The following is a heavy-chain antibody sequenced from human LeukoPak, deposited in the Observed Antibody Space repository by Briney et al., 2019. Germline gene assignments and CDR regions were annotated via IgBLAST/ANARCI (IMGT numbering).Heavy chain of an antibody. Sequence: PGRSLRLSCAASGFTFSSYGMHWVRQAPGKGLGWVAVIWYDGSNKYYADSVRGRFTISRDNSKNTLYLQMNSLRAEDTAVYYCAKSRPTVTTGAFDYWGQGTLVTVSS. D-gene: IGHD4-11*01. J-gene: IGHJ4*02. CDR2: IWYDGSNK. CDR3: AKSRPTVTTGAFDY. V-gene: IGHV3-33*06. CDR1: GFTFSSYG.